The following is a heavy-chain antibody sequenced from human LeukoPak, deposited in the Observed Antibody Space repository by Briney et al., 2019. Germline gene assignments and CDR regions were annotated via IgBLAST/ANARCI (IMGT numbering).Heavy chain of an antibody. CDR3: ASAYYYGSGTYGAFDY. J-gene: IGHJ4*02. CDR1: GGSFSSYY. CDR2: IYYSGTT. D-gene: IGHD3-10*01. V-gene: IGHV4-59*01. Sequence: PSETLSLTCAVYGGSFSSYYWSWIRLPPGKGLEWIGYIYYSGTTNYNPSLKSRVTISLDTSKNQFSLKLSSVTAADTAVYYCASAYYYGSGTYGAFDYWGQGTLVTVSS.